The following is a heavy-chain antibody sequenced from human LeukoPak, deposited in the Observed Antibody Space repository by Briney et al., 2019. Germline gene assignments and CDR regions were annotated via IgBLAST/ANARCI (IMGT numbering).Heavy chain of an antibody. V-gene: IGHV1-69*01. CDR1: GGTFSSYA. Sequence: ASVKVSCKASGGTFSSYAISWVRQAPGQGLEWMGGIIPIFGTANYAQKFQGRVTITADESTSTAYMELSSLRSEDTAVYYCARVTYYYDSSGYYYQHHFDYWGQGTLVTVSS. D-gene: IGHD3-22*01. CDR3: ARVTYYYDSSGYYYQHHFDY. J-gene: IGHJ4*02. CDR2: IIPIFGTA.